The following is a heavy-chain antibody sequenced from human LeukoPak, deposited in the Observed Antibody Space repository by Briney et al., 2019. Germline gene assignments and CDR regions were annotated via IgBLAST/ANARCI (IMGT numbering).Heavy chain of an antibody. V-gene: IGHV4-39*07. D-gene: IGHD5-24*01. CDR3: AARGDGYYY. CDR2: IYYSGST. CDR1: GGSISSSSYY. Sequence: SETLSLTCTVSGGSISSSSYYWGWIRQPPGKGLEWIGSIYYSGSTYYNPSLKSRVTISVDTSKNQFSLKLSSVTAADTAVYYCAARGDGYYYWGQGTLVTVSS. J-gene: IGHJ4*02.